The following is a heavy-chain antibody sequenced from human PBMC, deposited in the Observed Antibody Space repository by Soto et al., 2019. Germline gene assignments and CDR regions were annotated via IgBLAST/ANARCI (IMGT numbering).Heavy chain of an antibody. Sequence: GGSLRLSCAASGFTVSSNYMSWVRQAPGKGLEWVSVIYSGGSTYYADSVKGRFTISRDNSENTLYLQMNSLRAEDTAVYYCAKDTRNTVSHVDCWGQGTLVTVSS. CDR1: GFTVSSNY. D-gene: IGHD4-4*01. CDR3: AKDTRNTVSHVDC. V-gene: IGHV3-66*01. CDR2: IYSGGST. J-gene: IGHJ4*02.